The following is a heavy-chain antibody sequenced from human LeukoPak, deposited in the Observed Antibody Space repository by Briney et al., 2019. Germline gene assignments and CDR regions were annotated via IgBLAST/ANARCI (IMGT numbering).Heavy chain of an antibody. CDR2: IYYSGGT. J-gene: IGHJ4*02. V-gene: IGHV4-39*01. CDR1: GGSISSSSYY. D-gene: IGHD3-22*01. Sequence: SETLSLTCTVSGGSISSSSYYWGWIRQPPGKGLEWIGSIYYSGGTYYNPSLKSRVTISVDTSKNQFSLKLSSVTAADTAVYYCAAKGYYDSSGYHDYWGQGTLVTVSS. CDR3: AAKGYYDSSGYHDY.